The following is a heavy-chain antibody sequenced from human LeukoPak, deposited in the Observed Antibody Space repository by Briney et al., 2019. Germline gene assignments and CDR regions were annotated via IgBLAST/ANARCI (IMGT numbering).Heavy chain of an antibody. CDR1: GFSFSDDW. D-gene: IGHD2-2*01. J-gene: IGHJ4*02. CDR2: INQDGSKK. V-gene: IGHV3-7*01. Sequence: GGSLRLSCAASGFSFSDDWMCWVRQAPGKGLQWVANINQDGSKKYCANSLKGRFTISRDNAKNSLYLQMSSLRAEDTAVYYCARDHAYRADYWGQGTLVAVSS. CDR3: ARDHAYRADY.